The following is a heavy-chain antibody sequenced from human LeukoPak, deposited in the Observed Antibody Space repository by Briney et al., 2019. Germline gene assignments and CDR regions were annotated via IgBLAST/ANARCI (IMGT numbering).Heavy chain of an antibody. Sequence: PGGSLRLSCAASGFTFSSYSMNWVRQAPGKGLEWVSYISSSSSTIYYADSVKGRFTISRDNAKNSLYLQMNSLRAEDTAVYYCARDPGYGDYVSWLYWGQGTLVTVSS. V-gene: IGHV3-48*01. CDR2: ISSSSSTI. D-gene: IGHD4-17*01. CDR1: GFTFSSYS. J-gene: IGHJ4*02. CDR3: ARDPGYGDYVSWLY.